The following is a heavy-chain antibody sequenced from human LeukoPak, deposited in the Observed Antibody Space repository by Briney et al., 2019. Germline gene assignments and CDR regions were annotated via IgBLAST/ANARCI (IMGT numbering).Heavy chain of an antibody. CDR1: GGTFSSYA. CDR2: IIPIFGTA. J-gene: IGHJ6*04. Sequence: SVKVSFKASGGTFSSYAISWVRQAPGQGLEWMGGIIPIFGTANYAQKFQGRVTITADKSTSIAYMELSSLRSEDTAVYYCARDSDDILTGYYSGSADYYYYYGMDVWGKGTTVTVSS. CDR3: ARDSDDILTGYYSGSADYYYYYGMDV. D-gene: IGHD3-9*01. V-gene: IGHV1-69*06.